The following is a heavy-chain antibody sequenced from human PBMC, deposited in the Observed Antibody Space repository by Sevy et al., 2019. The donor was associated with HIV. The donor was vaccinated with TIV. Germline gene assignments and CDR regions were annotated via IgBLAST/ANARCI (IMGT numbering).Heavy chain of an antibody. V-gene: IGHV3-21*01. J-gene: IGHJ6*02. D-gene: IGHD2-15*01. Sequence: GGSLRLSCAASGFTIRTYNMNWVRQAPGKGLEWVSSISSSSTDIYYADSVKGRFTISRDNAKNSLYLQMSSLRAEDTAVYYCARDLVIPATTDYFYYGMAVWGQGTTVTVSS. CDR1: GFTIRTYN. CDR3: ARDLVIPATTDYFYYGMAV. CDR2: ISSSSTDI.